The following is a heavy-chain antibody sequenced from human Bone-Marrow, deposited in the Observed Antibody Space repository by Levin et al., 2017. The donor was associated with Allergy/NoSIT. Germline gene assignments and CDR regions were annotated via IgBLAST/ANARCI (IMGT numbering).Heavy chain of an antibody. V-gene: IGHV3-23*01. J-gene: IGHJ6*02. CDR3: ASFAAGSLYYGLDV. Sequence: GGSLRLSCTDSRFTFNSYAMSWVRQAPGKGLEWVSAISGSGGRTHYAETVKGRFTISRDNSKNTLYLQMNSLRDEDTAIYYCASFAAGSLYYGLDVWGQGTTVTVSS. D-gene: IGHD6-13*01. CDR2: ISGSGGRT. CDR1: RFTFNSYA.